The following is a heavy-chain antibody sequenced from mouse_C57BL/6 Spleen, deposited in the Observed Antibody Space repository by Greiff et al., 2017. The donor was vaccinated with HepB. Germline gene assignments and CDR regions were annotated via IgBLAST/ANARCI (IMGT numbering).Heavy chain of an antibody. Sequence: VQLQQSGAELVKPGASVKISCKASGYAFSSYWMNWVKQRPGKGLEWIGQIYPGDGDTNYNGKFRGKATLTADKSSSTAYMQLSSLTSADSAVYFWSSVGREGYYLDYWGQGTTLTVSS. D-gene: IGHD3-3*01. CDR3: SSVGREGYYLDY. V-gene: IGHV1-80*01. CDR2: IYPGDGDT. CDR1: GYAFSSYW. J-gene: IGHJ2*01.